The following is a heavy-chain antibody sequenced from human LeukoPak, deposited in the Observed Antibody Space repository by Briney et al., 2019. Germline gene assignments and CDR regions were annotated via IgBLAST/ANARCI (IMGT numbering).Heavy chain of an antibody. Sequence: PSETLSLTCTVSDDSISSYYWTWFRQPPGKGLEWIGYIYTLGDINYNPSLKSRVTISTDTSKNQFSLKLRSVTAADTAMYYCARGPGRDGFTGGQGTLVTVSS. CDR1: DDSISSYY. CDR3: ARGPGRDGFT. D-gene: IGHD5-24*01. CDR2: IYTLGDI. V-gene: IGHV4-59*01. J-gene: IGHJ4*02.